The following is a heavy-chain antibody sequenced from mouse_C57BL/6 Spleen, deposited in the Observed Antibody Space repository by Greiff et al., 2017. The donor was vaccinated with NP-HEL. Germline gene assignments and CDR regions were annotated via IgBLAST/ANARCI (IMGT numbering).Heavy chain of an antibody. CDR1: GFTFSSYA. J-gene: IGHJ2*01. D-gene: IGHD1-1*01. V-gene: IGHV5-9-1*02. CDR3: TRDYGSSYCDY. Sequence: EVKVVESGEGLVKPGGSLKLSCAASGFTFSSYAMSWVRQTPEKRLEWVAYISSGGDYIYYADTVKGRFTISRDNARNTLYLQMSSLKSEDTAIYYCTRDYGSSYCDYWGQGTTLTVSS. CDR2: ISSGGDYI.